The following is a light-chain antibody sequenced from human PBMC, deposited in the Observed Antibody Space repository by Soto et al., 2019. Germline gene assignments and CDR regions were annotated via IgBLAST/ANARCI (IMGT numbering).Light chain of an antibody. CDR3: QVLDRSSDLVL. CDR1: NIRSYS. CDR2: YDT. Sequence: SYELTQPPSVSVAPGKTARINCESTNIRSYSVHWYLLRPGQAPVLVISYDTDRASGISERFSGSNSGNTATLTISRVEVGDEADYYCQVLDRSSDLVLFGGGTKLTVL. V-gene: IGLV3-21*04. J-gene: IGLJ2*01.